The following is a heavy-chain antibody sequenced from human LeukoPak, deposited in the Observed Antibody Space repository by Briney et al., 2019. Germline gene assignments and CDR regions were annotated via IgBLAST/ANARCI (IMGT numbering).Heavy chain of an antibody. CDR2: ISRDSTDI. CDR3: AKDLPAAVD. J-gene: IGHJ4*02. CDR1: GFSFSSYT. D-gene: IGHD2-2*01. V-gene: IGHV3-21*01. Sequence: GGSLRLSCVAYGFSFSSYTMSWVRQAPGKGLEWVSFISRDSTDIYHADSVKGRFTISRDNARNSPYLQMNSLRVEDTAVYYCAKDLPAAVDWGQGTLVTVSS.